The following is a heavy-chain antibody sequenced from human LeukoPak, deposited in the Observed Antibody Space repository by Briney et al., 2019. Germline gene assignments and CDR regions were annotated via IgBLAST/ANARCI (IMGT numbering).Heavy chain of an antibody. V-gene: IGHV4-59*01. CDR1: GGSISSYY. D-gene: IGHD3-3*01. J-gene: IGHJ3*02. CDR3: ARAPGYDFWSGYYTLYDAFDI. Sequence: SETLSLTCTVSGGSISSYYWSRIRQPPGKGLEWIGYIYYSGSTNYNPSLKSRVTISVDTSKNQFSLKLSSVTAADTAVYYCARAPGYDFWSGYYTLYDAFDIWGQGTMVTVSS. CDR2: IYYSGST.